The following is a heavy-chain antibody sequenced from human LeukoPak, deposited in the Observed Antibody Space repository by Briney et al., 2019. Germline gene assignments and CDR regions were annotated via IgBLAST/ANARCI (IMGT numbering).Heavy chain of an antibody. CDR1: GFTFGDYA. Sequence: PGRSLRLSCTASGFTFGDYAMSWVRQAPGKGLEWVGFIRSKAYGGTTEYAASVKGRFTISRDDSKSIAYLQMNSLKIEDTAVYYCTTLYCSSTSCSIWGQGTLVTVSS. CDR3: TTLYCSSTSCSI. D-gene: IGHD2-2*01. CDR2: IRSKAYGGTT. J-gene: IGHJ4*02. V-gene: IGHV3-49*04.